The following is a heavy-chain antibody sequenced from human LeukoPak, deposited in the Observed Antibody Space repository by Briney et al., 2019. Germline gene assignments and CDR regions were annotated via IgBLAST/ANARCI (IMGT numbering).Heavy chain of an antibody. D-gene: IGHD2-2*01. Sequence: GGSLRLSCAASGFTFSGYWMTWVRQAPGKGLDWVANIKQDGSEKYYVDSVKGRFTISRDNAKNSLYLQMNSLRVDDTAVYYCARGVKPGASSFAYWDQGTLVTVSS. CDR1: GFTFSGYW. V-gene: IGHV3-7*04. CDR3: ARGVKPGASSFAY. CDR2: IKQDGSEK. J-gene: IGHJ4*02.